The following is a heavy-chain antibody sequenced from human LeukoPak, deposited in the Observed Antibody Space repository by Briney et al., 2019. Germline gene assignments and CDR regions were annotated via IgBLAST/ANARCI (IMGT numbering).Heavy chain of an antibody. D-gene: IGHD6-19*01. CDR2: INPNNGDT. CDR3: ARDGWYISYMDV. J-gene: IGHJ6*03. CDR1: GYTFTGYY. Sequence: ASVKVSCKASGYTFTGYYMHWVRQAPGQGLEWMGWINPNNGDTNYAQKFQGRVTMTRDTSISTAYVELSRLRSDVTAVYYCARDGWYISYMDVWGKGTTVTVSS. V-gene: IGHV1-2*02.